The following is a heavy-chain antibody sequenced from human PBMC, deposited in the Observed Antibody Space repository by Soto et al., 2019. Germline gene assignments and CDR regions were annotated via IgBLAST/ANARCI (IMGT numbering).Heavy chain of an antibody. D-gene: IGHD2-15*01. CDR2: ISGTSDYI. V-gene: IGHV3-21*01. J-gene: IGHJ6*02. Sequence: PGGSLRLSCAASGFTFSSYSMNWVRQAPGRGLERVAAISGTSDYIYYADSVKGRFTISRDNAKTSLYIQMNSLRAEDTAVYYCARDHRYCSGSSCRPYYYYYGMDVWGQGTTVTVS. CDR1: GFTFSSYS. CDR3: ARDHRYCSGSSCRPYYYYYGMDV.